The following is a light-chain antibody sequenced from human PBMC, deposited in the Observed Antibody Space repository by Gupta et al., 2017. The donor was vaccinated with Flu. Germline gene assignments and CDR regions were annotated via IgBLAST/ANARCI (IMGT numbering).Light chain of an antibody. Sequence: MTQFPSTLSASVGDIVTITCRASQSISSLLSGYQQKPGKANRILIYKTSSLKSGVPSRFGGSGSGTEFTLTINSMQPDDSETYYGQFQHTFGQGTRLEIK. CDR3: QFQHT. V-gene: IGKV1-5*03. CDR2: KTS. J-gene: IGKJ2*01. CDR1: QSISSL.